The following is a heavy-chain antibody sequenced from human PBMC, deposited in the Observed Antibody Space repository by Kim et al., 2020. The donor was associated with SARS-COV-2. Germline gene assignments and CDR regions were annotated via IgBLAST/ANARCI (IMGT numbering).Heavy chain of an antibody. D-gene: IGHD6-13*01. Sequence: SETLSLTCTVSGGSISSSSYYWGWIRQPPGKGLEWIGSIYYSGSTYYNPSLKSRVTISVDTSKNQFSLKLSSVTAADTAVYYCARLRLYSSSWYYGGRFDYWGQGTLVTVSS. J-gene: IGHJ4*02. V-gene: IGHV4-39*07. CDR1: GGSISSSSYY. CDR2: IYYSGST. CDR3: ARLRLYSSSWYYGGRFDY.